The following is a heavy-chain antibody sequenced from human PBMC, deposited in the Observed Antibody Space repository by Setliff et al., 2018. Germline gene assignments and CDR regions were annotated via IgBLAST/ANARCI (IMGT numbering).Heavy chain of an antibody. Sequence: SETLSLTCSVSGGSINRNYWSWIRQPPRKGLEWIGYIHYSGNTNYNPSLKSRVTISFNTSKNQISLKLSSVTAADTAVYYCARAPGRRGGRCYWTWLDSWAQGTLVTVSS. V-gene: IGHV4-59*08. CDR2: IHYSGNT. CDR1: GGSINRNY. CDR3: ARAPGRRGGRCYWTWLDS. J-gene: IGHJ5*01. D-gene: IGHD2-15*01.